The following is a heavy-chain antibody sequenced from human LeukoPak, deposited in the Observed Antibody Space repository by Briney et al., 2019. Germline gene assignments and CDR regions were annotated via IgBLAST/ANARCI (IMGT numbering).Heavy chain of an antibody. CDR1: GGTFSSYA. CDR3: VVMGVYYYYMDV. J-gene: IGHJ6*03. Sequence: SVKVSCKASGGTFSSYAISWVRQAPGQGLEWMGGIIPIFGTANYAQKFQGRVTITADKSTSTAYMELSSLRSEDTAVYYCVVMGVYYYYMDVWGKGTTVTVSS. D-gene: IGHD2-15*01. V-gene: IGHV1-69*06. CDR2: IIPIFGTA.